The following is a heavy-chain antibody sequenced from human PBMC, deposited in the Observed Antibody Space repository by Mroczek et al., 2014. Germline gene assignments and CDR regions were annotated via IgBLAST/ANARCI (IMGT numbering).Heavy chain of an antibody. Sequence: ESGGGVVQPGRSLRLSCAASGFTFSSYAMHWVRQAPGKGLEWVAVISYDGSNKYYADSVKGRFTISRDNSKNTLYLQMNSLRAEDTAVYYCARDDNYGDPHAFDIWGQGTMVTVSS. J-gene: IGHJ3*02. CDR2: ISYDGSNK. CDR3: ARDDNYGDPHAFDI. V-gene: IGHV3-30-3*01. D-gene: IGHD4-17*01. CDR1: GFTFSSYA.